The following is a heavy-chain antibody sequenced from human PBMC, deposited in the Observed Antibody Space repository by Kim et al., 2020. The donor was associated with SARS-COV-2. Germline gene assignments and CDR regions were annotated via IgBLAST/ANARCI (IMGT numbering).Heavy chain of an antibody. V-gene: IGHV3-66*01. D-gene: IGHD3-16*02. CDR3: ARTSSY. J-gene: IGHJ4*02. CDR2: YRGGST. Sequence: YRGGSTYSADSVKGRFTISRDNSKNTLYLQMNSLRAEDTAVYYCARTSSYWGQGTLVTVSS.